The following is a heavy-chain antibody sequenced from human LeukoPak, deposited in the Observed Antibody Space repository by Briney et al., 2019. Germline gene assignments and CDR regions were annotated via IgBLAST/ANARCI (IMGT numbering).Heavy chain of an antibody. V-gene: IGHV1-69*13. CDR3: ATPGIAAAWGPYYFDY. J-gene: IGHJ4*02. D-gene: IGHD6-13*01. CDR1: GGTFSSYA. CDR2: IIPIFGTA. Sequence: ASVKVSCKASGGTFSSYAISWVRQAPGQGLEWMGGIIPIFGTANYAQKFQGRVTITADESTSTAYMELSSLRSEDTAVYYCATPGIAAAWGPYYFDYWGQGTLVTVSS.